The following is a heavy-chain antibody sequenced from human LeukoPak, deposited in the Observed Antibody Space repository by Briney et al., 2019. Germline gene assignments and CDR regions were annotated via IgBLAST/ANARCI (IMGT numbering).Heavy chain of an antibody. D-gene: IGHD1-1*01. Sequence: PGGSLRLSCAASGFTFRNYAMTWVRQAPGKGLEWVSDISGSADSTNYADSVKGRFTISRDNSKNTLYLQRNSLRAEDTAIYYCTKITTGTVNYWGQGTLVTVSS. CDR2: ISGSADST. J-gene: IGHJ4*02. CDR1: GFTFRNYA. V-gene: IGHV3-23*01. CDR3: TKITTGTVNY.